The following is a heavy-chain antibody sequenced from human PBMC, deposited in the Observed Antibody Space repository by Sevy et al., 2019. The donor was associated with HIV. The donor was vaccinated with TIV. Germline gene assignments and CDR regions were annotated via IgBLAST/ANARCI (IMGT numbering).Heavy chain of an antibody. CDR1: GFTFSSYG. Sequence: GGSLRLSCAASGFTFSSYGMSWVRQAPGKGLEWLSAISRSGGRTYYADSVTGRFTISRDNSKNTLYLQMNSLRAEDTAVHYCAKEGLRPYDSSSYYAGPDAFHIWGQGTMVTVSS. CDR2: ISRSGGRT. CDR3: AKEGLRPYDSSSYYAGPDAFHI. D-gene: IGHD3-22*01. V-gene: IGHV3-23*01. J-gene: IGHJ3*02.